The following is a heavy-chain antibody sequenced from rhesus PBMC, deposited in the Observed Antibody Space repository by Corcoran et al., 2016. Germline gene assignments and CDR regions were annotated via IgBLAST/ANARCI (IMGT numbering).Heavy chain of an antibody. CDR2: IDSSGST. Sequence: QVQLQESGPGLVKPSATLSLTCAASVGSISSSYWSWTRTAPGKGLERIGRIDSSGSTYYNPSLKSRVTLSVDTSKNQFSLKLSSVTAADTAVYYCARHRRDSSGWYGFYWYFDLWGPGTPITISS. CDR3: ARHRRDSSGWYGFYWYFDL. V-gene: IGHV4S11*01. J-gene: IGHJ2*01. D-gene: IGHD6-31*01. CDR1: VGSISSSY.